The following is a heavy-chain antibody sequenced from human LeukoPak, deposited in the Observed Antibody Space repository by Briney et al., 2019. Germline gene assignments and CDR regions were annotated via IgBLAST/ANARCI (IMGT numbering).Heavy chain of an antibody. J-gene: IGHJ3*02. V-gene: IGHV4-59*01. Sequence: SETLSLTCTVSGGSISSYYWSWIRQPPGKGLEWIGYIYYSGSTNYNPSLKSRVTISVDTSKNQFSLKLSSVTAADTAVYYCARDSMAPYAFDIWGQGTMVTVSS. CDR1: GGSISSYY. D-gene: IGHD2-2*01. CDR2: IYYSGST. CDR3: ARDSMAPYAFDI.